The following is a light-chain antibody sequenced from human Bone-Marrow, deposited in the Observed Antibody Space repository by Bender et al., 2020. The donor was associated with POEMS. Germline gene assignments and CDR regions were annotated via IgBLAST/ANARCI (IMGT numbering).Light chain of an antibody. CDR2: EVS. V-gene: IGLV2-14*01. Sequence: QSALTQPASVSGSPGQSITISCTGTSSDVGGYNFVSWYRQHPGKAPKIIIYEVSNRPSGVSTRFSGSKSGNTASLTISGLQADDEAEYYCCSSAGNYGIFGGGTKLTVL. J-gene: IGLJ2*01. CDR3: CSSAGNYGI. CDR1: SSDVGGYNF.